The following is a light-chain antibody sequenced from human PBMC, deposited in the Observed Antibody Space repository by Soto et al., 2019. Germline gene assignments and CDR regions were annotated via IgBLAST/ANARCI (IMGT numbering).Light chain of an antibody. CDR3: QQYNNWPPWT. CDR1: QSVGRH. J-gene: IGKJ1*01. CDR2: GGS. Sequence: DIGRTQSPATLSVSPGERATLSGRASQSVGRHLAWSQQKPGQAPRLLIYGGSTRATVFPARFSGSGSGTEFILTISSLQSEDFAVYYCQQYNNWPPWTFGQGTQVEIK. V-gene: IGKV3-15*01.